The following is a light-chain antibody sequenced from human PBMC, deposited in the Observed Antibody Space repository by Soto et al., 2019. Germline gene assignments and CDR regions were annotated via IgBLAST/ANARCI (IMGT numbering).Light chain of an antibody. CDR1: QSVGSD. J-gene: IGKJ1*01. Sequence: EIVMTQSPATLSVSPGERATLSCRASQSVGSDLAWYQQKPGQAPRLLISGASTRAADIPDRFSGSGSGTDFTLTIGRLEPEDLAVYYCQQYDSSPRTFGQGTKVDIK. V-gene: IGKV3D-15*01. CDR2: GAS. CDR3: QQYDSSPRT.